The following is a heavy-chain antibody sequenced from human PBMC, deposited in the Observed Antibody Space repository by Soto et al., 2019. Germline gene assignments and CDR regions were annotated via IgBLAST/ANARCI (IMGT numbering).Heavy chain of an antibody. CDR1: GDSIGTYY. CDR2: IYYSGST. CDR3: ASRYSPGYFCCFDSCYYYYYYMDV. Sequence: SETLSLTCNVSGDSIGTYYWNWIRQSPGKGLEWIGYIYYSGSTNYNPSLKSRVTISVDTSKNQFSLKLSSVTAADTAVYYCASRYSPGYFCCFDSCYYYYYYMDVWGRGPPVTVPS. J-gene: IGHJ6*03. V-gene: IGHV4-59*08. D-gene: IGHD2-15*01.